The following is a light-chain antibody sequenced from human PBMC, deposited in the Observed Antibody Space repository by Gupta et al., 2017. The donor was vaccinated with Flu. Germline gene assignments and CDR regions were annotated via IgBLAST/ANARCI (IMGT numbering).Light chain of an antibody. CDR1: ALPKQY. V-gene: IGLV3-25*02. CDR3: QSTDPGATYPI. J-gene: IGLJ2*01. CDR2: KDS. Sequence: SYELTQPPSVPVSPGQTARITCSGDALPKQYTYWYQQKPSQAPVLVIFKDSERPSGIPERFSGSSSGTTVTLTISGVQAEDEADYHCQSTDPGATYPIFGGGTKLTVL.